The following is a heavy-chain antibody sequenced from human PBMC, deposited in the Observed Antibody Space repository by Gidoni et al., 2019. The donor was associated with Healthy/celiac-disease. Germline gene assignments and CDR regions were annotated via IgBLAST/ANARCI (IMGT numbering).Heavy chain of an antibody. J-gene: IGHJ4*02. Sequence: QVQLQESGPGLVKPSETLSLTCPVSGGSISSYYWSLIRQPAGKGLEWIGRIYTSGSTNYNPSLKSRVTMSVDTSKNQFSLKLSSVTAADTAVYYCARSHRKGSGWYYFDYWGQGTLVTVSS. D-gene: IGHD6-19*01. CDR2: IYTSGST. CDR1: GGSISSYY. V-gene: IGHV4-4*07. CDR3: ARSHRKGSGWYYFDY.